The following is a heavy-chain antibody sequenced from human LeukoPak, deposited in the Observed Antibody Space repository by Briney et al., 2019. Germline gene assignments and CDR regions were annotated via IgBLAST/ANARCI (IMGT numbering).Heavy chain of an antibody. V-gene: IGHV3-21*01. Sequence: PGGSLRLSCAASGFTFSSYSMNWVRQAPGKGLEWVSSISSSSYIYYADSVKGRFTISRDNAKNSLYLQMNSLRAEDTAVYYCARAAPNYGGNSWFDYWGQGTLVTVSS. CDR3: ARAAPNYGGNSWFDY. CDR2: ISSSSYI. D-gene: IGHD4-23*01. J-gene: IGHJ4*02. CDR1: GFTFSSYS.